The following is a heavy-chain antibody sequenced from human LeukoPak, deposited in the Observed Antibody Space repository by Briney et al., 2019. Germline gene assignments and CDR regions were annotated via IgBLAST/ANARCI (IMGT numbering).Heavy chain of an antibody. CDR2: IRNDGNNK. Sequence: GGSLRLSCAASEFTFSNYGMHWVRQAPGKGLEWVAFIRNDGNNKYYADSVRGRFTISRDNPKNTVYLQMNSLRAEDTAVYYCAKGREDDYGDYYFDYWGQGTLVTVSS. D-gene: IGHD4-17*01. CDR3: AKGREDDYGDYYFDY. CDR1: EFTFSNYG. V-gene: IGHV3-30*02. J-gene: IGHJ4*02.